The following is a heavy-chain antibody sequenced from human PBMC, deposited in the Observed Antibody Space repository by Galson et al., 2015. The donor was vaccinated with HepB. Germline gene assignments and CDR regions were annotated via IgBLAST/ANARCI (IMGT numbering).Heavy chain of an antibody. CDR3: TDHI. D-gene: IGHD2-21*01. J-gene: IGHJ4*02. V-gene: IGHV3-15*01. Sequence: SLRLSCAASAFAFANAWMNWVRQAPGKGLEWVGRSRSKIHGGTADYAAPVKGRFTISRDDSKSTLYLQMSSLKTEDTAMYYCTDHIWGQGTLVTVSS. CDR2: SRSKIHGGTA. CDR1: AFAFANAW.